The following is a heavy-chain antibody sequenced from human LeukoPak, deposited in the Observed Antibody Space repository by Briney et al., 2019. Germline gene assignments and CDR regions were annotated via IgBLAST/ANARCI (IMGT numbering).Heavy chain of an antibody. CDR1: GYTFTSYG. Sequence: ASVKVSCKASGYTFTSYGISWVRQAPGQGLEWMGWISAYNGNTNYAQKLQGRVTMTTDTSTSTAYMELSSLRSEDTAVYYCARGAVMVTLATHFDYWGQGTLVTVSS. D-gene: IGHD5-18*01. V-gene: IGHV1-18*01. CDR3: ARGAVMVTLATHFDY. CDR2: ISAYNGNT. J-gene: IGHJ4*02.